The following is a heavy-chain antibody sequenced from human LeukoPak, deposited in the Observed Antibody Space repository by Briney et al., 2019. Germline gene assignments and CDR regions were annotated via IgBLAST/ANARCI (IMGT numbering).Heavy chain of an antibody. CDR1: GGTFSSYA. J-gene: IGHJ4*02. CDR3: ARENKLVSFDY. CDR2: ISAYNGNT. Sequence: ASVKVSCKASGGTFSSYAISWVRQAPGQGLEWMGWISAYNGNTNYAQKLQGRVTMTTDTSTSTAYMELRSLRSDDTAVYYCARENKLVSFDYWGQGTLVTVSS. V-gene: IGHV1-18*01. D-gene: IGHD1/OR15-1a*01.